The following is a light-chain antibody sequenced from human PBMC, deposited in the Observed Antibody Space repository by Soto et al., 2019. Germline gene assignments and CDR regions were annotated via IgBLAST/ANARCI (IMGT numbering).Light chain of an antibody. V-gene: IGKV3-11*01. CDR1: QGVSRY. CDR2: DAV. CDR3: QQRSNWPLVT. Sequence: EIVLTQSPATLSLSPGEKATLSCRASQGVSRYLAWYQQKPGQAPRLLIYDAVNRATGIPARFSGSGSGTDFTLTISSVEPEDFAVYYCQQRSNWPLVTFGQGTKLEIK. J-gene: IGKJ2*01.